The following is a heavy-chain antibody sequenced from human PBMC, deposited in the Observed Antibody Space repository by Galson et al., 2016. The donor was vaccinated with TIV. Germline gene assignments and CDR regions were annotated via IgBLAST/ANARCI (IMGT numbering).Heavy chain of an antibody. J-gene: IGHJ4*02. D-gene: IGHD3-9*01. CDR2: VSGNGVST. V-gene: IGHV3-23*01. Sequence: SLRLSCAASGFTFSAYAMTWVRQAPGKGLEWVSVVSGNGVSTYYAESVKGRFTISRDNSKNMLHLQLNSLRPEDTALYYCARRGHSDWLHYFDSWGQGTLVTVSS. CDR1: GFTFSAYA. CDR3: ARRGHSDWLHYFDS.